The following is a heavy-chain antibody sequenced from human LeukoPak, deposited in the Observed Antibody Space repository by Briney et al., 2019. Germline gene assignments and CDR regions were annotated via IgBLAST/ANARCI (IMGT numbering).Heavy chain of an antibody. CDR3: ARAVALREWEVLGY. CDR2: INPGNGNT. V-gene: IGHV1-3*01. Sequence: GASVKVSCKASGYTFTSDALHWVRQVPGQRLEWMGWINPGNGNTKYSQKFQGRVTITRDTSASTVYMELSSLRSADTAVYYCARAVALREWEVLGYWGQGTLVTVSS. J-gene: IGHJ4*02. D-gene: IGHD1-26*01. CDR1: GYTFTSDA.